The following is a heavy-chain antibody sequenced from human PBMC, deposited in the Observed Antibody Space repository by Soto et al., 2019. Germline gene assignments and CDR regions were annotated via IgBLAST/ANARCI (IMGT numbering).Heavy chain of an antibody. J-gene: IGHJ4*02. V-gene: IGHV3-30*18. CDR1: GFTFSSYG. D-gene: IGHD2-15*01. Sequence: GGSLRLSCAASGFTFSSYGMHWVRQAPGKGLEWVAVISYDGSNKYYADSVKGRFTISRDNSKNTLYLQMNSLRAEDTAVYYCAKTRYPYTVVTPYFDYWGQGTLVTVSS. CDR2: ISYDGSNK. CDR3: AKTRYPYTVVTPYFDY.